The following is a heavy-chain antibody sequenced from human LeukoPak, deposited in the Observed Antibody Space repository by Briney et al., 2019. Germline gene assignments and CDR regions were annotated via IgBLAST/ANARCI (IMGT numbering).Heavy chain of an antibody. J-gene: IGHJ4*02. Sequence: GGSLRLSCAASGFSVSSSYMYWVRQAPGKGLEWVSAISGSGGSTYYADSVKGRFTISRDNSKNTLYLQMNSLRAEDTAVYYCAKALIDGYNPFDYWGQGTLVTVSS. CDR1: GFSVSSSY. D-gene: IGHD5-24*01. CDR2: ISGSGGST. CDR3: AKALIDGYNPFDY. V-gene: IGHV3-23*01.